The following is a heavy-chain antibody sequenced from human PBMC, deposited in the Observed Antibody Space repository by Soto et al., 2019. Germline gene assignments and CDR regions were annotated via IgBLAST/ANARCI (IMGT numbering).Heavy chain of an antibody. J-gene: IGHJ4*02. CDR2: IYYSGST. CDR1: GGSISGSSYY. CDR3: ARQYSSGWL. D-gene: IGHD6-19*01. Sequence: SETRSLTCTVSGGSISGSSYYWGWIRQPPGKGLEWIGSIYYSGSTYYNPSLKSRVTISVDTSKNQFSLKLSSVTAADTAVYYCARQYSSGWLWGQGTLVTVSS. V-gene: IGHV4-39*01.